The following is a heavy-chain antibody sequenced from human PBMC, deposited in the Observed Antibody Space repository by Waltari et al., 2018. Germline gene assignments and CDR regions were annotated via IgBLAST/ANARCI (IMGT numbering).Heavy chain of an antibody. CDR3: AGAYSTSGWFDP. D-gene: IGHD3-10*01. V-gene: IGHV4-4*07. CDR2: IYTIGGT. Sequence: QVQLQESGPGLAKPSETLSPPCPVPGGSINSYYWSWIRQPAGKGLEWIGRIYTIGGTKYNPSLKSRVTMSADTSKNQFSLKLSSVTAADTAVYYCAGAYSTSGWFDPWGQGTLVTVSS. CDR1: GGSINSYY. J-gene: IGHJ5*02.